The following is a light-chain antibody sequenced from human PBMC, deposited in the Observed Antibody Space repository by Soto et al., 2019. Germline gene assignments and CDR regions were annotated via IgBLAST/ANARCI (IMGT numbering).Light chain of an antibody. V-gene: IGKV2-28*01. CDR2: LGS. CDR3: MQALQTRT. CDR1: QXLXHXNGXXY. Sequence: DIXMTQSPLSLPVTPGEPASISXXSSQXLXHXNGXXYLDWYLQKPGQSPQLLIYLGSHRASGVPDRFSGSGSGTDFTLKISRVEADDVGVYYCMQALQTRTFGQGTKVEI. J-gene: IGKJ1*01.